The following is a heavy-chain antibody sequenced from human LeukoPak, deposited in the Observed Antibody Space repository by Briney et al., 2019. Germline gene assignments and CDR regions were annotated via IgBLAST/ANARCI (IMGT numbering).Heavy chain of an antibody. Sequence: SGGSLRLSCAASGFTVSKNYMSWVRRAAGKGLEWVALIYSGGSTYYADSVKGRFTISRDNSKNTLHLQMNSLRAEDTSVYYCVRNSGELGAWGQGTLVTVSS. CDR1: GFTVSKNY. D-gene: IGHD2-21*01. J-gene: IGHJ5*02. CDR3: VRNSGELGA. V-gene: IGHV3-53*01. CDR2: IYSGGST.